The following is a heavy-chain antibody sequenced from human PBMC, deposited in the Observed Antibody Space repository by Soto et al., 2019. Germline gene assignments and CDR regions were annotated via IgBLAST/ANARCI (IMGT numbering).Heavy chain of an antibody. CDR2: IYYSGST. D-gene: IGHD3-10*01. V-gene: IGHV4-59*08. CDR1: GVSISSYY. J-gene: IGHJ4*02. Sequence: SETLSLTCPVSGVSISSYYWSWIRQPPGKGLEWIGYIYYSGSTNYSPSFQDHVTISTDKSISTAYLQWSSLKASDTAMYYCARHGAGAEMALRGSLDYWGQGTLVTVSS. CDR3: ARHGAGAEMALRGSLDY.